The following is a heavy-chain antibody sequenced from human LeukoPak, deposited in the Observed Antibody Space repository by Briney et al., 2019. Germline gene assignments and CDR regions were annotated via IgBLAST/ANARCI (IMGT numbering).Heavy chain of an antibody. CDR3: AKDISGTYLAALDY. CDR1: GFSFYDYA. V-gene: IGHV3-9*01. J-gene: IGHJ4*02. CDR2: ISWNSDTI. D-gene: IGHD1-26*01. Sequence: GGSLRLSCAASGFSFYDYAMHWVRQTPGKGLEWVSGISWNSDTIGYADSVKGRFTISRDNAKNSLYLQMNSLRGEDTALYYCAKDISGTYLAALDYWGQGTLVTVSS.